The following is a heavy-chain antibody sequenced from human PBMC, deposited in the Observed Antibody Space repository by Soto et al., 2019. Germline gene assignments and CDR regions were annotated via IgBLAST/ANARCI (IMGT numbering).Heavy chain of an antibody. CDR3: ARPANTVADHFDL. V-gene: IGHV5-51*01. D-gene: IGHD4-17*01. CDR2: IYPSDSDT. J-gene: IGHJ4*02. CDR1: GYTFTIYW. Sequence: GESLKISCQVSGYTFTIYWIGWVRQMPGKGLEWMGIIYPSDSDTRYSPSFQGQVTISADQSINTAYLQWDSLKASDAAIYYCARPANTVADHFDLWGQGTPVTVSS.